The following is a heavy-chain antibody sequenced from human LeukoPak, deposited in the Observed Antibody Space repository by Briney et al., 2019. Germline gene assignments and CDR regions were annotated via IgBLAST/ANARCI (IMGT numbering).Heavy chain of an antibody. CDR1: GYTFTNYY. CDR3: ARDNSVGDIAWWFDP. D-gene: IGHD3-10*01. Sequence: ASVKVSCKASGYTFTNYYIHWVRQAPGQGLEWMGMINPSGGRTTYAKKFQGRVTLTRDMSTSTDYMELRSLKSEDTAVYYCARDNSVGDIAWWFDPWGQGTLVTVSS. J-gene: IGHJ5*02. CDR2: INPSGGRT. V-gene: IGHV1-46*01.